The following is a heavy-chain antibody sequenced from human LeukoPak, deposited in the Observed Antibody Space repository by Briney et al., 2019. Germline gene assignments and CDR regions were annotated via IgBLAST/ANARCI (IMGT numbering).Heavy chain of an antibody. D-gene: IGHD3-22*01. J-gene: IGHJ2*01. V-gene: IGHV3-23*01. CDR3: AKGPPTYYYDSSGPRRSDWYFDL. Sequence: GGSLRLSCAASGFTFSSYAMSWVRQAPGKGLEWVSAISGSGGSTYYADSVKGRFTISRDNSKNTLYLQMNSLRAEDTAVYYCAKGPPTYYYDSSGPRRSDWYFDLWGRGTLVTVSS. CDR2: ISGSGGST. CDR1: GFTFSSYA.